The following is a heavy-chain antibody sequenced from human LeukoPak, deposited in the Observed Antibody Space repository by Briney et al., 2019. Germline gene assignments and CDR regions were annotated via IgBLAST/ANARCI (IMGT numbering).Heavy chain of an antibody. V-gene: IGHV1-2*06. D-gene: IGHD2-15*01. CDR3: ATDRARGCSGGSCYL. Sequence: ASVKVSCKASGYTFTGYYMHWVRQAPGQGLEWMGRINPNSGGTNYAQKFQGRVTMTEDTSTDTAYMELSSLRSEDTAVYYCATDRARGCSGGSCYLWGQGTLVTVSS. CDR1: GYTFTGYY. CDR2: INPNSGGT. J-gene: IGHJ4*02.